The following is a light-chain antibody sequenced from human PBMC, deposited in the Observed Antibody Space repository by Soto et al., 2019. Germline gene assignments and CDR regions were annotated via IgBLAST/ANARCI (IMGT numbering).Light chain of an antibody. Sequence: QAVVTQPPSVSGAPGQRVTISCTGSSSNIGAGYDVHWYQQLPGTAPKLVIYGNSNRPSGVPDRFSGSKSGTSASLAITGLQAEDEADYYCQSHDSSLSVVFGGGTKLTVL. CDR3: QSHDSSLSVV. V-gene: IGLV1-40*01. CDR2: GNS. J-gene: IGLJ2*01. CDR1: SSNIGAGYD.